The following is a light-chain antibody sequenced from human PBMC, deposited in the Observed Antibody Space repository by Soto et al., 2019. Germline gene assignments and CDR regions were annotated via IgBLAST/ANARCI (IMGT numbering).Light chain of an antibody. CDR1: QSIRHY. Sequence: IQMTQSPPTLSASVGDRVTITCRASQSIRHYLAWYQQMPGKAPKLLIYGASTLQSGVPSRFSGSGSGTEFTLTISSLQPDDFGTYFCQHHNSYSQTFGKGTKVDIK. CDR3: QHHNSYSQT. V-gene: IGKV1-5*01. CDR2: GAS. J-gene: IGKJ1*01.